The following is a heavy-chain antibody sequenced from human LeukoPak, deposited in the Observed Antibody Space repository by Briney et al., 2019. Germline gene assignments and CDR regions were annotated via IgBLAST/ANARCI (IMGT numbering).Heavy chain of an antibody. CDR2: IYYSGST. Sequence: SETLSLTCTVSGGSISSYYWSWIRQPPGKGLEWIGYIYYSGSTNYNPSLKSRDTISVDTSKNQFSLKLSSVTAADTAVYYCARDIYGNHDGHNWFDPWGQGTLVTVSS. CDR3: ARDIYGNHDGHNWFDP. V-gene: IGHV4-59*01. CDR1: GGSISSYY. J-gene: IGHJ5*02. D-gene: IGHD4-11*01.